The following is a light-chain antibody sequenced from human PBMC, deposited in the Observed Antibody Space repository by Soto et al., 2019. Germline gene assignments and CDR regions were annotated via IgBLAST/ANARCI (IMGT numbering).Light chain of an antibody. CDR3: QLYNAFRP. CDR1: QSIDDW. Sequence: IQMTQSPSTLSASVGDSVTITCRGRQSIDDWWAWYQQKRGRDAKRLTYEASIFESDVPSRFSCSRSGIQFTLTTSSLQPDDFATDGGQLYNAFRPFGQRTQVDI. V-gene: IGKV1-5*01. CDR2: EAS. J-gene: IGKJ1*01.